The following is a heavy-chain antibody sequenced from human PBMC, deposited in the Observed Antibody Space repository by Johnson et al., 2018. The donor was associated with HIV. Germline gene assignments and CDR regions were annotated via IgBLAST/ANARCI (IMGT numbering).Heavy chain of an antibody. D-gene: IGHD3-22*01. CDR3: AKGQSSGYPKDAFDI. CDR2: ISYDGSNK. V-gene: IGHV3-30*04. J-gene: IGHJ3*02. Sequence: QVQLVESGGGLVQPGGSLRLSCSASGFTFRTSAMHWVRQAPGTGLEWVAVISYDGSNKYYIASVKGRFTISRDNSKNTLYLQMNSLRTEDTAMYYCAKGQSSGYPKDAFDIWGRGTIVIVSS. CDR1: GFTFRTSA.